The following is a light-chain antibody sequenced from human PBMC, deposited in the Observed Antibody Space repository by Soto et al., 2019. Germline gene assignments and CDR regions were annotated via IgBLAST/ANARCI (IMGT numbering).Light chain of an antibody. CDR2: GAS. CDR1: QSVSSSY. Sequence: VLTQSQRTLSLSGGEIATLCCRASQSVSSSYLAWYQQKPGQAPRLLIYGASSRATGIPDRFSGSGSGTDFTLTMRSLQPEYIATYYCQERYRTPRTFGRGTKVDIK. J-gene: IGKJ1*01. V-gene: IGKV3-20*01. CDR3: QERYRTPRT.